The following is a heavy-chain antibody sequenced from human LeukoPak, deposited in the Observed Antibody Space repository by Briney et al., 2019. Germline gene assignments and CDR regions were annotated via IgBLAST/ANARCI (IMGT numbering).Heavy chain of an antibody. CDR3: TSDTYYYDSTGLGHWFDP. J-gene: IGHJ5*02. D-gene: IGHD3-22*01. CDR1: GYTFTSYG. Sequence: GASVKVSCKASGYTFTSYGISWVRQAPGQGLEWMGWITTYNGYTNYAQKFQGRVTMTTDTSTSTAYMELRSLRSDDTAVYYCTSDTYYYDSTGLGHWFDPWGQGTLVTVSS. CDR2: ITTYNGYT. V-gene: IGHV1-18*01.